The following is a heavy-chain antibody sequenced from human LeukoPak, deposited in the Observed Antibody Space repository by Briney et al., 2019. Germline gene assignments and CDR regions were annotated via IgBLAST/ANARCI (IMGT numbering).Heavy chain of an antibody. Sequence: GGSVRLSCAASGFTFSSYGMQWHRPAPGKGRVGVAFLRYDGGNKYYADSVKGRFTIPRDNSKNTLYLQMNSLRAEETAVYYCAREGYSSRWYRGAFDIWGQGTMVTVSS. D-gene: IGHD6-13*01. V-gene: IGHV3-30*02. J-gene: IGHJ3*02. CDR3: AREGYSSRWYRGAFDI. CDR1: GFTFSSYG. CDR2: LRYDGGNK.